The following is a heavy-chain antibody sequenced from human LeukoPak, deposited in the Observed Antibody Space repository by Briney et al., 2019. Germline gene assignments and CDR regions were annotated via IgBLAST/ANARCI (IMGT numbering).Heavy chain of an antibody. J-gene: IGHJ4*02. V-gene: IGHV3-21*01. CDR3: ARMHCSGDSCYSVWYYFDY. CDR2: ISSSSSYI. CDR1: GFTFSSYS. Sequence: AGSLTLSCAASGFTFSSYSMNWVRQAPGKGLEWASSISSSSSYIYYAYSVKGRFTISRDNAKNSLYLQMNSLRAEDTAVYYCARMHCSGDSCYSVWYYFDYWGQGTLVNLSS. D-gene: IGHD2-15*01.